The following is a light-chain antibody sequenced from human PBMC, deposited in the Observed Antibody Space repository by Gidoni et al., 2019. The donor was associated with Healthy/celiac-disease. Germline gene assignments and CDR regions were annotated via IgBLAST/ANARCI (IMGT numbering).Light chain of an antibody. CDR2: AAS. CDR1: QSISSY. J-gene: IGKJ3*01. CDR3: QQSYSTTPFT. V-gene: IGKV1-39*01. Sequence: DIHMTHTPSSLSASVGDRVTITFRASQSISSYLNWYQQKPGKAPKILIYAASSLHSGVPSRFSGSGSGTDFTITISSLQPEDFATYYCQQSYSTTPFTFGPGTKVDIK.